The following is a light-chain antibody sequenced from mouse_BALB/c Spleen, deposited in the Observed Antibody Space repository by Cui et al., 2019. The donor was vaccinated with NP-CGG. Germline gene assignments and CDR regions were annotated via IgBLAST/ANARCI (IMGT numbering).Light chain of an antibody. CDR1: SGTVTTINY. Sequence: QAAVTQESSLIISPGETGPLPRRSSSGTVTTINYANWVQEKPDHLFTGLIGGTNNRAPGVPARFSGSLIGDKAALTITGAQTEDEAIYFCALWYSNHWVFGGGTKLTVL. J-gene: IGLJ1*01. CDR2: GTN. V-gene: IGLV1*01. CDR3: ALWYSNHWV.